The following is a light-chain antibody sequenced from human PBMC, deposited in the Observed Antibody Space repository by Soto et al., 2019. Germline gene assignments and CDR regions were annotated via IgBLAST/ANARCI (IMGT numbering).Light chain of an antibody. CDR2: GAS. Sequence: EVVLTQSPGTLSLSPGQRATLSCRASQSVSSSYLSWYQQKPGQAPRLLISGASSSATRIPDRFSGSGSGTDFTLSISRLEPEDSAVYYCQQYGGSPYTCRPGTKLEIK. J-gene: IGKJ2*01. CDR1: QSVSSSY. CDR3: QQYGGSPYT. V-gene: IGKV3-20*01.